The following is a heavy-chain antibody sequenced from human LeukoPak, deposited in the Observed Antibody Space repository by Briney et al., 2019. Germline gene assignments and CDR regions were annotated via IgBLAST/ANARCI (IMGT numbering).Heavy chain of an antibody. D-gene: IGHD1-26*01. J-gene: IGHJ4*02. Sequence: GGSLRLSCAASGFTFSSYEMNWVRQVPGKGLEWVSYISSSGSTIYYADSVKGRFTISRDNAKNSLYLQMNSLRAEDTAVYYCASVGYYFDYWGQGTLVTVSS. CDR1: GFTFSSYE. CDR2: ISSSGSTI. V-gene: IGHV3-48*03. CDR3: ASVGYYFDY.